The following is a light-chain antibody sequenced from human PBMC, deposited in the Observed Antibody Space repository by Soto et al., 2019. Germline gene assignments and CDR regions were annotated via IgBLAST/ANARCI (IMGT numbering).Light chain of an antibody. J-gene: IGKJ5*01. CDR3: QQYYNWPPIT. CDR1: QSISDR. Sequence: EIVVTQSPATLSVSPGERATLSCRASQSISDRFAWYQQKPGQAPRLLIYAASFRATGVPVRFCGGGSGTEFTLTISSLQSEDSAVYYCQQYYNWPPITFGQGTRLEI. CDR2: AAS. V-gene: IGKV3-15*01.